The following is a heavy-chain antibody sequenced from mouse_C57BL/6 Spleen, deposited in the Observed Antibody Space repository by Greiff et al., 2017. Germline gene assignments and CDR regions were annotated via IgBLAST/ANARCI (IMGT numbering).Heavy chain of an antibody. CDR2: IYPRSGNT. Sequence: VQLVESGAELARPGASVKLSCKASGYTFTSSGISWVKQRTGQGLEWIGEIYPRSGNTYYNEKFKGKATLTADKSSSTAYMELRSLTSEDSAVYFCARWGLTGTFAYWGQGTLVTVSA. CDR1: GYTFTSSG. V-gene: IGHV1-81*01. CDR3: ARWGLTGTFAY. J-gene: IGHJ3*01. D-gene: IGHD4-1*01.